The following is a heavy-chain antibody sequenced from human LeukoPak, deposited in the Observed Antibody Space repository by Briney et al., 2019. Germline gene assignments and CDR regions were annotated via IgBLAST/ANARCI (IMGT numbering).Heavy chain of an antibody. CDR3: ARVSANYFDY. V-gene: IGHV3-48*03. CDR2: ISSTGGTI. Sequence: GGSLRLSCAASGFSFSIYEMDWVRQAPGKGLEWVSYISSTGGTIYYADPVKGRFTISRDNAKHSLYLQINSLRAEDTAVYYCARVSANYFDYWGQGTLVTVSS. D-gene: IGHD2-8*01. J-gene: IGHJ4*02. CDR1: GFSFSIYE.